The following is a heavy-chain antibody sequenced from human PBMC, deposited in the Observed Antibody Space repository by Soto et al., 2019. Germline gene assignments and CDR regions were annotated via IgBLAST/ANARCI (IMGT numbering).Heavy chain of an antibody. CDR3: ALVYFSDGSCYSIDD. V-gene: IGHV1-46*03. J-gene: IGHJ4*01. CDR2: INPSGGST. Sequence: QVQLVQSGAEVKKPGASVKVSCKASGYTFTSYYMHWVRQAPGQGLEWMGIINPSGGSTDAQKFPGRDAMTRVTSMRTVYVELSSLSAYVTAVYNCALVYFSDGSCYSIDDCAHGHLVAVSS. CDR1: GYTFTSYY. D-gene: IGHD2-15*01.